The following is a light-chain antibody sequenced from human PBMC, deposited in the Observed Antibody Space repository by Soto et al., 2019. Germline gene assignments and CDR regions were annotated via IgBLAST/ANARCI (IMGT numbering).Light chain of an antibody. V-gene: IGKV1-5*03. CDR3: QQYTSYSPYT. CDR1: QNINSW. J-gene: IGKJ2*01. Sequence: DIQMTQSPSTLSASVGDRVTVTCRASQNINSWLAWYQQKPGKAPKLLIYKASTLESGVPSRFSGSGSGTDFTLTINSLQPDDFATYYCQQYTSYSPYTFGQGTKLVI. CDR2: KAS.